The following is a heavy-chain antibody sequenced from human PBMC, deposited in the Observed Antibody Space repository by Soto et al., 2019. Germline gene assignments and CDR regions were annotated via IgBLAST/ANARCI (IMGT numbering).Heavy chain of an antibody. J-gene: IGHJ4*02. CDR1: GFTFSGSA. CDR3: TKARDGSYSGY. Sequence: EVQLVESGGGLVQPGGSLKLSCAASGFTFSGSAMHWVRQASGKGLEWVGRIRSKANSYATAYAASVKGRFTISRDDSKNTAYLQMNSPKTEDTAVYYCTKARDGSYSGYWGQGTLVTVSS. D-gene: IGHD1-26*01. CDR2: IRSKANSYAT. V-gene: IGHV3-73*01.